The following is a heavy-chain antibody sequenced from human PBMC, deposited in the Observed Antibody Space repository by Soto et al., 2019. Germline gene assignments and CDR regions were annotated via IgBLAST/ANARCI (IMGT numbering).Heavy chain of an antibody. V-gene: IGHV1-18*01. CDR2: ISAYNGNT. J-gene: IGHJ4*02. CDR3: ARYTDIVVVPAAIGRVAANDY. CDR1: GYTFTSYG. Sequence: GASVKVSCKASGYTFTSYGISWVRQAPGQGLEWMGWISAYNGNTNYAQKLQGRVTMTTDTSTSTAYMELRSLRSDDTAVYYCARYTDIVVVPAAIGRVAANDYWGQGTLVTVSS. D-gene: IGHD2-2*01.